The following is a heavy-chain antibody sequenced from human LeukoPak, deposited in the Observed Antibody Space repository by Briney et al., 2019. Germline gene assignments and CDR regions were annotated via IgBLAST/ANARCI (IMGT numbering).Heavy chain of an antibody. J-gene: IGHJ6*02. CDR1: GFTFSSYA. CDR2: ISYDGSNK. D-gene: IGHD5-18*01. Sequence: GGSLRLSCAASGFTFSSYAMHCVRQAPGKGLEWVAVISYDGSNKYYADSVKGRFTISRDNSKNTLYLQMNSLRAEDTAVYYCARDGYGREVDTAAKTDYYYGMDVWGQGTTVTVSS. V-gene: IGHV3-30-3*01. CDR3: ARDGYGREVDTAAKTDYYYGMDV.